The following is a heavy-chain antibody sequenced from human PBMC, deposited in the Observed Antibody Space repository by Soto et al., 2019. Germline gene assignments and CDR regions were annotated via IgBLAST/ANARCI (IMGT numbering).Heavy chain of an antibody. CDR3: AAYSHKGY. CDR2: IYSGGST. J-gene: IGHJ4*02. CDR1: GFTVSNNY. V-gene: IGHV3-66*01. Sequence: EEQLVESGGDLVQPGGSLRLSCAASGFTVSNNYMSWVRQAPGKGLEWVSLIYSGGSTYYEDSVKGRFTISRDSSKNTLYLQMNSLRAEDTAMYYCAAYSHKGYWGQGTLVTVSS. D-gene: IGHD3-16*01.